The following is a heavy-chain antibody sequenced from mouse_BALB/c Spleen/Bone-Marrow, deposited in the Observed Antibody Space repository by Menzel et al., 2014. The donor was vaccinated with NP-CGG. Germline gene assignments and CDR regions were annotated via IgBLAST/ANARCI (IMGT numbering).Heavy chain of an antibody. CDR2: INPSNGRS. CDR1: GYTFTSYW. CDR3: ARYNAYDWYFDV. D-gene: IGHD2-2*01. V-gene: IGHV1S81*02. J-gene: IGHJ1*01. Sequence: VQLQQSGAELVKPGASVKLSCKASGYTFTSYWMHWVKQRPGQGLEWIGEINPSNGRSNYSEKFKSKATLTVDKSSSTTYMQLSSLTSEDSAVYSCARYNAYDWYFDVWVAGTTVTVYS.